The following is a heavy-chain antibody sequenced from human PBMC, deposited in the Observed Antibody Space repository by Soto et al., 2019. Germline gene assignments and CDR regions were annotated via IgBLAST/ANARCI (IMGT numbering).Heavy chain of an antibody. D-gene: IGHD4-17*01. CDR1: GFTFSGYW. V-gene: IGHV3-74*01. CDR3: ASAKIGDYFQVY. Sequence: EVQLVESGGGLVQPGGSLRLSCAVSGFTFSGYWMHWVRRAPGKGLVWVSRINSDGSTTSYADSVKGRFTISRDNAKNTLYLQMDSLRAEDTAVYFCASAKIGDYFQVYWGQGTLVTVSS. CDR2: INSDGSTT. J-gene: IGHJ4*02.